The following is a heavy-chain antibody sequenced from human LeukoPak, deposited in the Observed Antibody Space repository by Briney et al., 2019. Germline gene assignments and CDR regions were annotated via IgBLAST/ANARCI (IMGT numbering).Heavy chain of an antibody. Sequence: SGGSLRLSCAASGFTFSSHWMSWVRQAPGKGLEWVANIKQDGSEKYYVDSAKGRFTISRDNAKNSLYLQMNSLRAEDTALYYCAKGVSYYYYGMDVWGQGTTVTVSS. CDR2: IKQDGSEK. CDR3: AKGVSYYYYGMDV. J-gene: IGHJ6*02. V-gene: IGHV3-7*03. CDR1: GFTFSSHW.